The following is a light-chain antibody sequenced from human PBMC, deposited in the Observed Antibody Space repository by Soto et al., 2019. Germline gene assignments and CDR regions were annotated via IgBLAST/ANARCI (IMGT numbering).Light chain of an antibody. CDR1: SSNIEGNS. Sequence: QSVRTQPPSVSAAPGQKVTISCSGSSSNIEGNSVSWYQQLPGTAPKLLIYDDNKRPSGIPDRFSGSKAGTSATLGITGFQTGDEADYYCGSWDSSLSAYVFGTGTKVTVL. V-gene: IGLV1-51*01. J-gene: IGLJ1*01. CDR3: GSWDSSLSAYV. CDR2: DDN.